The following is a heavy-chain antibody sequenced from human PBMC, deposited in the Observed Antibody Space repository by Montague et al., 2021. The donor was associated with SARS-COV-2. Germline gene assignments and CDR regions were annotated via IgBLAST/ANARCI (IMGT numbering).Heavy chain of an antibody. D-gene: IGHD2-21*02. CDR1: GGFITSSGFF. CDR2: IYYGGNT. V-gene: IGHV4-31*03. Sequence: TLSLTCTVSGGFITSSGFFWSWIRQHPGKGLEWVGYIYYGGNTYYNPSLKSRLSISVDTSKNQISLNLTSVTAADTAVYYCAAFAVTGRKKSDYWGQGTLVPVSS. J-gene: IGHJ4*02. CDR3: AAFAVTGRKKSDY.